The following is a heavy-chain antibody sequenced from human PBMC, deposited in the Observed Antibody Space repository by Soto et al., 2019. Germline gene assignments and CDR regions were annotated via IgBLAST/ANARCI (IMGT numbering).Heavy chain of an antibody. Sequence: SLTGSCTASGYPFQSYGIIWVRQVPDPVIELMGWISAYNGNTNYAQKLQGRVTMTTDTSTSTAYMELRSLRSDDTAVYYCARVGVEKFYYYDSSGYYSAFDIWGQGQWSPSPQ. CDR2: ISAYNGNT. CDR3: ARVGVEKFYYYDSSGYYSAFDI. V-gene: IGHV1-18*01. D-gene: IGHD3-22*01. J-gene: IGHJ3*02. CDR1: GYPFQSYG.